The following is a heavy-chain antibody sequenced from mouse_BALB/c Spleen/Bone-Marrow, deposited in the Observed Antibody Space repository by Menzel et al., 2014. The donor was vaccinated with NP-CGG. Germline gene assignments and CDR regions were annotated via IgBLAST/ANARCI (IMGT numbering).Heavy chain of an antibody. CDR2: IWAGGST. CDR3: ARAPLLRYHYAMDY. V-gene: IGHV2-9*02. Sequence: QVQLQQSGPGLVAPSQSLSLTCTVSGFSLTSHGVHWVRRPPGKGLEWLGVIWAGGSTNYNSALMSRLSISKDNSKSQVFLKMNSLQTDDTAMYYCARAPLLRYHYAMDYWGQGTSVTVSS. D-gene: IGHD1-1*01. CDR1: GFSLTSHG. J-gene: IGHJ4*01.